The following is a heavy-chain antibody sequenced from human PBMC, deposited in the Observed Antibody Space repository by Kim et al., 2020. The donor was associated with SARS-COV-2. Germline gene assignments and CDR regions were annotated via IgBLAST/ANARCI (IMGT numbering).Heavy chain of an antibody. CDR1: GGSISSYY. CDR2: IHHSGST. Sequence: SETLSLTCTVSGGSISSYYWSWIRQPPGEGLEWIGYIHHSGSTNYNPSLKSRVTISVDTSKNQFSLKLSSVTAADTAVYYCARGLGGYYYYGMYVWGQGATVTVSS. V-gene: IGHV4-59*01. CDR3: ARGLGGYYYYGMYV. D-gene: IGHD3-16*01. J-gene: IGHJ6*02.